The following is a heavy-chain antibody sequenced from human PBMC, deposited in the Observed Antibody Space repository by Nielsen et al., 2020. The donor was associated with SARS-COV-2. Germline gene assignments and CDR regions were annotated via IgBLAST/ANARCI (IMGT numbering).Heavy chain of an antibody. J-gene: IGHJ4*02. D-gene: IGHD3-22*01. CDR3: ARGDYYDNRVDY. CDR1: GGSISSSNW. V-gene: IGHV4-4*02. Sequence: SETLSLTCAVSGGSISSSNWWSWVRQPPGKGLEWIGEIYHSGSTNYNPSLKSRVTISVDTSKNQFSLKLSSVTAADTAVYYCARGDYYDNRVDYWGQGTLVTVSS. CDR2: IYHSGST.